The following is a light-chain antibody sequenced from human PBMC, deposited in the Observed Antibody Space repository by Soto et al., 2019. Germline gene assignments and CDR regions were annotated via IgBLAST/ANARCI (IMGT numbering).Light chain of an antibody. CDR3: RQRINWPLT. CDR1: QSISSH. CDR2: GAS. J-gene: IGKJ4*01. V-gene: IGKV3-11*01. Sequence: EIVLTQSPATLSLSPGERATLSCRASQSISSHLAWYQQKPGQAPRLLIYGASNRATGIPARFSGRGSGTDFAHTISSLEPEDVAVYYCRQRINWPLTFGGGTKVEIK.